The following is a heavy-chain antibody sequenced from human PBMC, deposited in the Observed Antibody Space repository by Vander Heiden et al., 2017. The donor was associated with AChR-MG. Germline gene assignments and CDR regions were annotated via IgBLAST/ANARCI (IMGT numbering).Heavy chain of an antibody. J-gene: IGHJ4*02. D-gene: IGHD3-16*02. CDR3: ARMLSGSFDY. CDR2: IFSTDEK. V-gene: IGHV2-26*01. Sequence: QVTLKETGPALVKPTETPTLTCIVSGFSLSNARRGVSWIRQPPGKALEWLAHIFSTDEKYYRTSLKSRLTISKDTSKRQVVLTMTNMDPVDTATYYCARMLSGSFDYWGQGTLVTVSS. CDR1: GFSLSNARRG.